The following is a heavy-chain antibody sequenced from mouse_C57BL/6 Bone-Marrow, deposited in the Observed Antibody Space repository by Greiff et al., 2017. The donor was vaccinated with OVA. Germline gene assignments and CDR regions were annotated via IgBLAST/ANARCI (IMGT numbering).Heavy chain of an antibody. V-gene: IGHV1-63*01. CDR3: ARWYTYYFDY. CDR2: IYPGGGYT. CDR1: GYTFTNYW. J-gene: IGHJ2*01. D-gene: IGHD1-1*02. Sequence: VMLVESGAELVRPGTSVKMSCKASGYTFTNYWIGWAKQRPGHGLEWIGDIYPGGGYTNYNEKFKGKATLTADKSSSTAYMQFSSLTSEDSAIYYCARWYTYYFDYWGQGTTLTVSS.